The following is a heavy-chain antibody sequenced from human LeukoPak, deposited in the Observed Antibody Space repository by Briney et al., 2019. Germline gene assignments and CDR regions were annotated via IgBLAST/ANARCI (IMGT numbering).Heavy chain of an antibody. D-gene: IGHD6-19*01. Sequence: HAGGSLRLSCAASGFTFSSYAMHWVRQAPGKGLEWVAVISYDGSNKYYADSVKGRFTISRDNSKNTLYLQMNSLRAEDTAVYYCAREDSSGWYIPSYYYYGMDVWGQGTTVTVSS. CDR1: GFTFSSYA. J-gene: IGHJ6*02. CDR2: ISYDGSNK. CDR3: AREDSSGWYIPSYYYYGMDV. V-gene: IGHV3-30-3*01.